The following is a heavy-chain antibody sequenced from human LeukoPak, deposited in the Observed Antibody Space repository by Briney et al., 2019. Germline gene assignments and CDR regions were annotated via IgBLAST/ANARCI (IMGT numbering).Heavy chain of an antibody. Sequence: SVKVSCKASGGTFSSYAISWVRQAPGQGLEWMGRIIPILGIANYAQKFQGRVTITADKSTSTAYMELSSLRSEDTAVYYCAREVGDPGWFDPWGQGTLVTVSS. CDR2: IIPILGIA. CDR1: GGTFSSYA. J-gene: IGHJ5*02. V-gene: IGHV1-69*04. CDR3: AREVGDPGWFDP. D-gene: IGHD2-21*02.